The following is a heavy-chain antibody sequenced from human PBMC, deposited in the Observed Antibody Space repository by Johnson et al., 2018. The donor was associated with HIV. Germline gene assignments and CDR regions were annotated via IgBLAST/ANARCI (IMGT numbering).Heavy chain of an antibody. D-gene: IGHD3-22*01. Sequence: EVQLVESGGGLIQPGGSLRLSCAASGFTVSSNYMSWVRQAPGKGLEWVSVIYSGGSTYYADSVKGRFTISRDNSKNTLYLQMNSLRPEDTAVYYCARGLGDSSGYTDAFDIWGQGTMVTVSS. V-gene: IGHV3-53*01. CDR3: ARGLGDSSGYTDAFDI. CDR1: GFTVSSNY. CDR2: IYSGGST. J-gene: IGHJ3*02.